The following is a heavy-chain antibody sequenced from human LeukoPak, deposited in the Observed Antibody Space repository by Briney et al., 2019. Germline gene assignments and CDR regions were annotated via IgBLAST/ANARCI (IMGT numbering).Heavy chain of an antibody. J-gene: IGHJ4*02. CDR3: VRVVTTSSGWYHFDN. V-gene: IGHV3-72*01. Sequence: GGSVRVSCAASGFAITDHPMDWVRQAPGQGMEWVGRSHPTKPNSCTAEYAASEKGRITISCADTENLLFLQLKSLETEDTAVYYCVRVVTTSSGWYHFDNWGQGTLVTVSS. CDR1: GFAITDHP. D-gene: IGHD6-13*01. CDR2: SHPTKPNSCTA.